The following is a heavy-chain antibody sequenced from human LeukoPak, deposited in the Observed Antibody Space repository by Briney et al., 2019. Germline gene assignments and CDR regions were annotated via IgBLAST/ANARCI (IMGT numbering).Heavy chain of an antibody. J-gene: IGHJ4*02. Sequence: SDTLSLTCTVSGGSISSHYWSWLRQPPGKGLEWIGYIYYSGSTNYNPSLKSRVTISVDTSKNQFSLKLSSVTAADTAVYYCARALDYWGQGTLVTASS. CDR1: GGSISSHY. V-gene: IGHV4-59*07. CDR2: IYYSGST. CDR3: ARALDY.